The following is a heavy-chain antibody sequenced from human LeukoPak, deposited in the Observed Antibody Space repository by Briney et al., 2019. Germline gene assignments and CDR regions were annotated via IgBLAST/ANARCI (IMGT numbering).Heavy chain of an antibody. V-gene: IGHV4-39*07. CDR2: ISYSGST. CDR3: ARDHLGIGFDY. CDR1: GGSISSSSYY. J-gene: IGHJ4*02. D-gene: IGHD7-27*01. Sequence: KPSETLSLTCTVSGGSISSSSYYWGWIRQPPGKGLEWIGSISYSGSTYYNPSLKSRVTISVDTSKNQFSLKLSSVTAADTAVYYCARDHLGIGFDYWGQGTLVTVSS.